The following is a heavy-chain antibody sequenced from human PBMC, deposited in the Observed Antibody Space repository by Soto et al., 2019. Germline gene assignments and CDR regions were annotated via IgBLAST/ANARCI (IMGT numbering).Heavy chain of an antibody. J-gene: IGHJ4*02. Sequence: QVQLQESGPGLVKPSETLSLTCTVSGGSISSYYWSWIRQPPGKGLEWIGYIYYSGSTNYNPSLNSRVTVSVDTSKNQFSLKLSSVTAADTAVYYCARAPCSSTSCQHKLFDYRGQGTLVTVSS. CDR1: GGSISSYY. D-gene: IGHD2-2*01. V-gene: IGHV4-59*01. CDR2: IYYSGST. CDR3: ARAPCSSTSCQHKLFDY.